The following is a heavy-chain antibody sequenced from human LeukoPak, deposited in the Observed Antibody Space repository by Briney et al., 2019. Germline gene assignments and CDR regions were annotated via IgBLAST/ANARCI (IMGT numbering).Heavy chain of an antibody. Sequence: GGSLRLSCAASRFTFSSYGMHWVRQAPGKGLEWVAFIRYDGSNKYYADSVKGRFTISRDNSKNTLYLQMNSLRAEDTAVYYCAATISQAFDIWGQGTMVTVSS. D-gene: IGHD3-3*01. CDR3: AATISQAFDI. CDR1: RFTFSSYG. J-gene: IGHJ3*02. CDR2: IRYDGSNK. V-gene: IGHV3-30*02.